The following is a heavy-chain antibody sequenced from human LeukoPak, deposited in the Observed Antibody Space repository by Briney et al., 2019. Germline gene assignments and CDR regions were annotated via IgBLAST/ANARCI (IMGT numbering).Heavy chain of an antibody. CDR1: GFTFSNYG. Sequence: PGGSLRLSCAGSGFTFSNYGMHWVRQAPGKGLEWVAVISYDGSNKYYADSVKGRFTISRDNSKNTLYLQMNSLRAEDTAVYYCAKDKYSGSYGPLDYWGQGTLVTVSS. CDR2: ISYDGSNK. V-gene: IGHV3-30*18. D-gene: IGHD1-26*01. J-gene: IGHJ4*02. CDR3: AKDKYSGSYGPLDY.